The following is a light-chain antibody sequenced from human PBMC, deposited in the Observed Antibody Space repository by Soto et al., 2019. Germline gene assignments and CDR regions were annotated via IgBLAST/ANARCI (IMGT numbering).Light chain of an antibody. Sequence: QSALTQPASVSGSPGQSITISCTGTSSDVGNYDYVSWHQQYPGKAPKLMIDEVSNRPSGVSNRCSGSKSGNTASLTISGLQAEDEADYDCISYSSSHSRHVFGTGNKLTVL. CDR1: SSDVGNYDY. V-gene: IGLV2-14*01. CDR3: ISYSSSHSRHV. CDR2: EVS. J-gene: IGLJ1*01.